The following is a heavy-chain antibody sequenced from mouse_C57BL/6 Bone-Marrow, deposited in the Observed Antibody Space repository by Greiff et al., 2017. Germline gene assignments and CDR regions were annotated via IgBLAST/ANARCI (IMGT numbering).Heavy chain of an antibody. CDR3: ARWGWVYYFDY. V-gene: IGHV1-81*01. CDR2: IYPRSGNT. Sequence: VQLQQSGAELARPGASVKLSCKASGYTFTSYGISWVKQRTGQGLEWIGEIYPRSGNTYYNEKFKGKATLNAYKSSSTAYMELRILTSEDSAVYCCARWGWVYYFDYWGQGTTLTVSS. J-gene: IGHJ2*01. CDR1: GYTFTSYG. D-gene: IGHD1-1*02.